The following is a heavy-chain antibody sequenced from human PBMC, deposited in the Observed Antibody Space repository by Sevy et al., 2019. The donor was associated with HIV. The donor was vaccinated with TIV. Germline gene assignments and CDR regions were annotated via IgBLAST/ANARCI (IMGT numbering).Heavy chain of an antibody. D-gene: IGHD3-9*01. CDR1: GDSVSSNSAA. V-gene: IGHV6-1*01. CDR3: AREGGSYEILTGYLYGDWFDP. Sequence: SQTLSLTCAISGDSVSSNSAAWNWIRQSPSRGLEWLGRTYYRSKWYNDYAVSVKSRITINPDTSKNQFSLQLNSVTPEDTAVYYCAREGGSYEILTGYLYGDWFDPWGQGTLVTVSS. J-gene: IGHJ5*02. CDR2: TYYRSKWYN.